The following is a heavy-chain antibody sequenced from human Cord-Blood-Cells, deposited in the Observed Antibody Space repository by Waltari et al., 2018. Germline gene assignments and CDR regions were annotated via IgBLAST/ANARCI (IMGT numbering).Heavy chain of an antibody. Sequence: QLQLQESGPGLVKPSETLSLTCTVSGGSISSSRYYWGWIRQPPGKGLEWIGSIYYSGSTYYNPSLKSRVTISVDTSKNQFSLKLSSVTAADTAVYYCARRVRDGHYNWFDPWGQGTLVNVSS. CDR3: ARRVRDGHYNWFDP. CDR2: IYYSGST. J-gene: IGHJ5*02. V-gene: IGHV4-39*01. CDR1: GGSISSSRYY.